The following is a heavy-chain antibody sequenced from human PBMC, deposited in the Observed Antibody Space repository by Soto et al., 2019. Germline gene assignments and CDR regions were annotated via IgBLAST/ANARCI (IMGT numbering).Heavy chain of an antibody. CDR2: IKQDGSEK. V-gene: IGHV3-7*05. Sequence: GGSLRLSCAASGFTFSSYWMSWVRQAPGKGLEWVASIKQDGSEKYYVDSVKGRFTISRDNAKNSLYLQMNSLRAEDTAVYYCASSGYYDILTGYYIPYYYYGMDVWGQGTTVTVSS. CDR3: ASSGYYDILTGYYIPYYYYGMDV. CDR1: GFTFSSYW. J-gene: IGHJ6*02. D-gene: IGHD3-9*01.